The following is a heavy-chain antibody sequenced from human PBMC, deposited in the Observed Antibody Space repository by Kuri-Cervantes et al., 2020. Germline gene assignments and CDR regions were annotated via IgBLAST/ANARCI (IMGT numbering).Heavy chain of an antibody. CDR1: GGSISSYY. D-gene: IGHD2-15*01. CDR2: IYYSGST. CDR3: ARRGLGLQNWFDP. Sequence: SETLSLTCTVSGGSISSYYWSWIRQHPGKGLEWIGYIYYSGSTYYNPSLKSRVSISVDTSKNQFSLKLNSVTAADTAVFYCARRGLGLQNWFDPWGQGTLVTVSS. V-gene: IGHV4-59*06. J-gene: IGHJ5*02.